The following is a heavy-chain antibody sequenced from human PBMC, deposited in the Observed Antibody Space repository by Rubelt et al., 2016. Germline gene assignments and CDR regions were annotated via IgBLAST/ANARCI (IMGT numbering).Heavy chain of an antibody. D-gene: IGHD2-2*02. CDR1: GYTFTKYE. Sequence: QALLVQSGAEMKKPGASVKVSCKASGYTFTKYEIHWVRQATGPGLEWLGWMNPKIDKTAYAQSFQGSVTMTGDTSQSKAYMELSSLRADERAVYYCARDQIPPGLFDYWGQGTLVTVSS. J-gene: IGHJ4*02. CDR3: ARDQIPPGLFDY. CDR2: MNPKIDKT. V-gene: IGHV1-8*01.